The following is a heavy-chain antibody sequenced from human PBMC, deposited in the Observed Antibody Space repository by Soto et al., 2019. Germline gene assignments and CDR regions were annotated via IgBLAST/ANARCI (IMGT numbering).Heavy chain of an antibody. D-gene: IGHD4-17*01. V-gene: IGHV4-39*01. CDR3: ARHKDDDYGHGVYMYYFYGMDV. J-gene: IGHJ6*02. CDR2: IYYSGST. Sequence: PSETLSLTCTVSGGSISSSSYYWGWIRQPPGKGLEWIGSIYYSGSTYYNPSLKSRVTISVDTSKNQFSLKLSSVTAADTAVYYCARHKDDDYGHGVYMYYFYGMDVWGQGTTFTVSS. CDR1: GGSISSSSYY.